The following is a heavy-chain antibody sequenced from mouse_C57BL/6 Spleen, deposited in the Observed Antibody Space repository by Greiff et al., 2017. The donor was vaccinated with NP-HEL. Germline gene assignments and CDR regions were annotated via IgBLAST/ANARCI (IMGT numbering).Heavy chain of an antibody. CDR2: IDPSDNYS. V-gene: IGHV1-50*01. J-gene: IGHJ3*01. Sequence: VQLQQSGAELVKPGASVKLSCKASGYTFTSYWMQWVKQRPGQGHEWIGEIDPSDNYSNYNQNFKGKATLTVDTSSSTADMQLSSLTSEDSAVYYGASWDFAYWGQGTLVTVSA. D-gene: IGHD4-1*01. CDR3: ASWDFAY. CDR1: GYTFTSYW.